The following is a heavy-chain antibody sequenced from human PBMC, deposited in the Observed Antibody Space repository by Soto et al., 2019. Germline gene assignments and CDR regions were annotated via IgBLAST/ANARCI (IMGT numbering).Heavy chain of an antibody. CDR2: IYTSGST. Sequence: TSETLSLTCTVSGGSISSYYWSWIRQPAGKGLEWIGRIYTSGSTNYNPSLKSRVTMSVDTSKNQFSLKLSSVTAADTAVYYCERGDTAMLFDYWGQGTLVTVSS. D-gene: IGHD5-18*01. J-gene: IGHJ4*02. CDR3: ERGDTAMLFDY. CDR1: GGSISSYY. V-gene: IGHV4-4*07.